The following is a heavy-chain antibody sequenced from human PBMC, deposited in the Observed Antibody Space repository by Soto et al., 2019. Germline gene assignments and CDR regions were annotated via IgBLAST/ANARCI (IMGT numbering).Heavy chain of an antibody. CDR3: ATDRGRLGELSY. D-gene: IGHD3-16*01. J-gene: IGHJ4*02. CDR1: GYTLTELS. Sequence: GASVKVSCKVSGYTLTELSMHWVRQAPGKGLEWMGGFDPEDGETIYAQKFQGRVTMNEDTSTDTAYMELSSLRSEDTAVYYCATDRGRLGELSYWGQGTLVTVSS. V-gene: IGHV1-24*01. CDR2: FDPEDGET.